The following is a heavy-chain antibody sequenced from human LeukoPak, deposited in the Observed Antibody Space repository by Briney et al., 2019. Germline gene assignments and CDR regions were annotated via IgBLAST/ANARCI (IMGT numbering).Heavy chain of an antibody. CDR3: ARGPIQYYYDSSGYYVDY. Sequence: SETLSLTCAVYGGSFSGYYWSWLRQPPGKGLEWIGEINHSGSTNYNPSLKSRVTISVDTSKNQFSLKLSSVTAADTAVYYCARGPIQYYYDSSGYYVDYWGQGTLVTVSS. CDR1: GGSFSGYY. D-gene: IGHD3-22*01. V-gene: IGHV4-34*01. J-gene: IGHJ4*02. CDR2: INHSGST.